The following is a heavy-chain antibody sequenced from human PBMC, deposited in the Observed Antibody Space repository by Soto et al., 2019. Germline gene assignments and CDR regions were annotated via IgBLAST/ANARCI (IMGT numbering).Heavy chain of an antibody. CDR2: ISYSGTI. CDR1: GASVNNDY. J-gene: IGHJ4*02. CDR3: ARVIGGRKLFDY. D-gene: IGHD3-16*01. Sequence: LSLTCTVSGASVNNDYWTWIRQSAGKGLECIGYISYSGTINYNPSFRSRVSMSLDTSKNQFYLRLSSVAAADTAFYYCARVIGGRKLFDYWGQGTLVTVSS. V-gene: IGHV4-59*02.